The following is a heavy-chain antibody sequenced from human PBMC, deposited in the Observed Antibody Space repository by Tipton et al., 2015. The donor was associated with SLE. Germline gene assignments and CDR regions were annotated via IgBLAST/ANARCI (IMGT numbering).Heavy chain of an antibody. Sequence: QLVQSGAEVKKPGESLRISCKGSGYSFTTSWIGWVRQMPGKGLDWMGVILPGDSDTRYSPSFQGQVTISADKSISTAYLQWSSLKASDTAMYYCARGGYSYGSYSDLYWGQGTLVTVSS. CDR1: GYSFTTSW. CDR3: ARGGYSYGSYSDLY. D-gene: IGHD5-18*01. CDR2: ILPGDSDT. V-gene: IGHV5-51*01. J-gene: IGHJ4*02.